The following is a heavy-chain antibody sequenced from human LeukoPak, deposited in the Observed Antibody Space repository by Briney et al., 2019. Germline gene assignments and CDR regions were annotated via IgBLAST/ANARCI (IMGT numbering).Heavy chain of an antibody. D-gene: IGHD2-2*01. CDR2: IIPIFGTA. Sequence: SVKVSCKASGGTFSSYAISWVRQAPGQGLEWMGGIIPIFGTANYAQKFQGRVTITADKSTSTAYMELSSLRSEDTAVYYCARGSGYCSSTSCRKNWFDPWGQGTLVTVSS. V-gene: IGHV1-69*06. J-gene: IGHJ5*02. CDR1: GGTFSSYA. CDR3: ARGSGYCSSTSCRKNWFDP.